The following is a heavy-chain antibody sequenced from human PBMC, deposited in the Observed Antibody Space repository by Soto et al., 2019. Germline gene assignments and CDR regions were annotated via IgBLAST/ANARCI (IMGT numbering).Heavy chain of an antibody. D-gene: IGHD4-17*01. CDR2: IYYSGST. CDR1: GGSISSYY. CDR3: ASWTSVSTDQFDAFYI. Sequence: PSETLSLTCTVSGGSISSYYWSWIRQPPGKGLEWIGYIYYSGSTNYNPSLKSRVTISVDTSKNQFSLKLSSVTAADTAVYYCASWTSVSTDQFDAFYIWAQGSMVTVSS. J-gene: IGHJ3*02. V-gene: IGHV4-59*01.